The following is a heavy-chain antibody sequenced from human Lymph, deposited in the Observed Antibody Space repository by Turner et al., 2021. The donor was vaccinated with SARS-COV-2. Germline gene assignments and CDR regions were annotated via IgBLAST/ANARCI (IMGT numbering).Heavy chain of an antibody. CDR2: MNPNSGNT. D-gene: IGHD1-26*01. Sequence: QVQLVQSGAEVKKPGASVTVSCKAPGYTFTSYDINWVRQATGQGPEWMGWMNPNSGNTGYAQKFQGRVTMTRNTSISTAYRELSSLRSEDTAVYYCARGRYSGGGMDVWGQGTTVTVSS. V-gene: IGHV1-8*02. J-gene: IGHJ6*02. CDR1: GYTFTSYD. CDR3: ARGRYSGGGMDV.